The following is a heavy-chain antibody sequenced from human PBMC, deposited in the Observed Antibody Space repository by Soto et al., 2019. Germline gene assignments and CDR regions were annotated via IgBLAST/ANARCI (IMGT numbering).Heavy chain of an antibody. D-gene: IGHD2-2*01. J-gene: IGHJ6*02. Sequence: QVQLVESGGGVVQPGRSLRLSCAGSGFNFRAYAMHWVRQAPGKGLEWVSLISFDGTTKYYADSVKGRFTISRDNSKNTLYLQMNSLRVEDTAVFYCARSPGFCSSTSCFGRGSSMDVWGQGTTVTVSS. CDR2: ISFDGTTK. CDR1: GFNFRAYA. CDR3: ARSPGFCSSTSCFGRGSSMDV. V-gene: IGHV3-30*14.